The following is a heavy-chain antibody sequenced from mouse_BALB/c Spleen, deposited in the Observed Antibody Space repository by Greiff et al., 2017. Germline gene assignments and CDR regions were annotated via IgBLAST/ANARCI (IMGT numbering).Heavy chain of an antibody. Sequence: EVMLVESGGGLVQPGGSLKLSCAASGFTFSSYGMSWVRQTPDKRLELVATINSNGGSTYYPDSVKGRFTISRDNAKNTLYLQMSSLKSEDTAMYYCARGEVRYFDVWGAGTTVTVSS. V-gene: IGHV5-6-3*01. CDR3: ARGEVRYFDV. CDR1: GFTFSSYG. CDR2: INSNGGST. J-gene: IGHJ1*01.